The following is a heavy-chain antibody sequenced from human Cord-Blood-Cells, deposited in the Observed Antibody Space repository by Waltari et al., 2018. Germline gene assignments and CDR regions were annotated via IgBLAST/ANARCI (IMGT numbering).Heavy chain of an antibody. CDR2: IKSKTDGGTT. D-gene: IGHD3-3*01. J-gene: IGHJ3*02. CDR3: TTDDDFWSGYYGACDI. V-gene: IGHV3-15*01. Sequence: EVQLVESGGGLVQPGGSLTLSCAASGFTFSNARLTWVTQALGKGLEWVGRIKSKTDGGTTDYAAPVKGRFTISRDDSKNTLYLQMNSLKTEDTAVYYCTTDDDFWSGYYGACDIWGQGTMVTVSS. CDR1: GFTFSNAR.